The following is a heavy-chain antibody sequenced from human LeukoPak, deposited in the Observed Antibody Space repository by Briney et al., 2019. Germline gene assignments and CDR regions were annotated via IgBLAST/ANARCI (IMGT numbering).Heavy chain of an antibody. CDR3: ARASTIFGHFAY. CDR2: IYYSGST. J-gene: IGHJ4*02. Sequence: SETLSLTCALSGGSISGTPYYWGWIRQPPGKGLEWIGSIYYSGSTYYNPSLKSRLTISVDTSKNQFSLKLSSVTAADTAVYYCARASTIFGHFAYWGRETLVTVSS. D-gene: IGHD3-3*01. V-gene: IGHV4-39*07. CDR1: GGSISGTPYY.